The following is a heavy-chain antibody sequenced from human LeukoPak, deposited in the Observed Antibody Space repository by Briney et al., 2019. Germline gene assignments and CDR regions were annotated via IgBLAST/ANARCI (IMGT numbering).Heavy chain of an antibody. Sequence: GGSLRLSCAASGFTFSSYAMSWVRHAPGRGLEWVSAISGSGGRTSYTDSVKGRFTISRDNSKNTLYLQMNSLRAEDTAVYYCAKGLRFLEWLLLPLTPFDHWGQGTLVTVSS. V-gene: IGHV3-23*01. CDR1: GFTFSSYA. CDR2: ISGSGGRT. J-gene: IGHJ4*02. CDR3: AKGLRFLEWLLLPLTPFDH. D-gene: IGHD3-3*01.